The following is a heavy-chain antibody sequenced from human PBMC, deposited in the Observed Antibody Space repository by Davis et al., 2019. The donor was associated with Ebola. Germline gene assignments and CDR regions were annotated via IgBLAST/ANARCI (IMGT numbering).Heavy chain of an antibody. CDR1: GGSISSSSYY. Sequence: PSETLSLTCTVSGGSISSSSYYWGWIRQPPGKGLEWIGSIYYSGSTYYNPSLKSRVTISVDTSKNQFSLKLSSVTAADTAVYYCARASPGRYGDAGGLFDPWGQGTLVTVSS. J-gene: IGHJ5*02. V-gene: IGHV4-39*07. CDR2: IYYSGST. D-gene: IGHD4-17*01. CDR3: ARASPGRYGDAGGLFDP.